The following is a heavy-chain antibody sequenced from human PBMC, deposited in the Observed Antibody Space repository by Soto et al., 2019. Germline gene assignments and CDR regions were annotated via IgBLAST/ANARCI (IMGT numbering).Heavy chain of an antibody. V-gene: IGHV1-2*04. Sequence: ASVKVSCKASGYTFTGYYMHWVRQAPGQGLEWMGWINPNSGGTNYAQKFQGWVTMTRDTSISTAYMELSRLRSDDTAVYYCARGSPIVLMVYAEHGAFDIWGQGTMVTVSS. CDR2: INPNSGGT. CDR1: GYTFTGYY. CDR3: ARGSPIVLMVYAEHGAFDI. D-gene: IGHD2-8*01. J-gene: IGHJ3*02.